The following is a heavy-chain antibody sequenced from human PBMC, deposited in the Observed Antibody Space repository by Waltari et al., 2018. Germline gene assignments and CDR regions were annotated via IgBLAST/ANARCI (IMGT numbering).Heavy chain of an antibody. CDR2: VRSDGSNA. Sequence: QVQLVESGGGVVQPGGSLRLSCAASGCTFSSYGRHWVRQAPGKGLEWVAVVRSDGSNAYYADSVKGRFTISRDNSKNTLYLQMNSLRVEDTAVYYCAIQCGGGCYQDYWGQGTLVTVSS. V-gene: IGHV3-30*02. J-gene: IGHJ4*02. D-gene: IGHD2-21*01. CDR1: GCTFSSYG. CDR3: AIQCGGGCYQDY.